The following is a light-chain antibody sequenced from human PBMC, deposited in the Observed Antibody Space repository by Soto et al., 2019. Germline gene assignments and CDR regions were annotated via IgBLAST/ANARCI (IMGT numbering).Light chain of an antibody. J-gene: IGLJ1*01. CDR1: SSDVGSYNR. CDR2: EVS. Sequence: QSALTQPPSVSGSPGQSVTISCTGTSSDVGSYNRVSWYQQPPGTAPKLMIYEVSNRPSGVPDRFSGSKSGNTASLTISGLQAEDEADYYCSLYTSSRTYVFGTGTKATVL. V-gene: IGLV2-18*01. CDR3: SLYTSSRTYV.